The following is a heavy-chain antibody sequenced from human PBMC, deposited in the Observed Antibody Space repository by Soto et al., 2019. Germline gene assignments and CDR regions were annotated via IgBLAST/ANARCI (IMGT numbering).Heavy chain of an antibody. CDR2: ITYNSRYI. Sequence: EVQLVESGGGLVKPGGSLRLSCAASGFNFHSYTMNWVRQAPGKGLEWVSSITYNSRYIYYSDAVRGRFTISRDNAQNSLSLEMSSLRAEDTAVYFCARDSVPTTLLLPLIRSSFFDYWGRGSLVTVSS. CDR1: GFNFHSYT. CDR3: ARDSVPTTLLLPLIRSSFFDY. V-gene: IGHV3-21*06. J-gene: IGHJ4*02. D-gene: IGHD1-26*01.